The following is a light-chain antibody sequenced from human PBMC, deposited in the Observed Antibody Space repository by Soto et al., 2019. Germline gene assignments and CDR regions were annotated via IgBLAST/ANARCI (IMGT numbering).Light chain of an antibody. CDR3: HKDSRPPWT. Sequence: EIVMTQSPATLSVSPGERATLSCRASQSVISNLAWYQQKPGQPPRLLIYATSIRATGIPARFSGSGSGTEVTLTIRSLQYDDFALYDCHKDSRPPWTFGQWTKVEIK. J-gene: IGKJ1*01. V-gene: IGKV3-15*01. CDR1: QSVISN. CDR2: ATS.